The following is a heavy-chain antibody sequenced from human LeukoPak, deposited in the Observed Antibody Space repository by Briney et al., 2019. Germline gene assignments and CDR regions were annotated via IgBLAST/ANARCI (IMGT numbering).Heavy chain of an antibody. CDR1: GGTFCSYA. CDR3: ARDTPYCGGDCYLDY. J-gene: IGHJ4*02. CDR2: IIPIFGTA. V-gene: IGHV1-69*13. Sequence: ASVKVSCTASGGTFCSYAISWVRPAPGQGLEWMGGIIPIFGTANYAQKFQGRVTITADESTSTAYMELSSLRSEDTAVYYCARDTPYCGGDCYLDYWGQGTLVTVSS. D-gene: IGHD2-21*02.